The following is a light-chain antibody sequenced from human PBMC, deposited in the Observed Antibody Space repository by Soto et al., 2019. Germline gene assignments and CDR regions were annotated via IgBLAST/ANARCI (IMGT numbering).Light chain of an antibody. CDR3: QTWGPGFYV. J-gene: IGLJ1*01. V-gene: IGLV4-69*01. Sequence: QPVLTQSPSASASLGASVKLTCTLSSGHSSYAIAWHQQQPEKGPRYLMNLNSDGSHTKGDGIPDRFSGSSSGAERYLTISSLQSEDEADYYGQTWGPGFYVFGTGTKLTVL. CDR2: LNSDGSH. CDR1: SGHSSYA.